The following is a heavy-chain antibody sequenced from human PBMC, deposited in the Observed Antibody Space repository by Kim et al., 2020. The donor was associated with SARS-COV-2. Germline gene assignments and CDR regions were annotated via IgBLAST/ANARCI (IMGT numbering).Heavy chain of an antibody. Sequence: GGSLRLSCAASGFTFSSYGMHWVRQAPGKGLEWVAVISYDGSNKYYADSVKGRFTISRDNSKNTLYLQMNSLRAEDTAVYYCAKGALYDILTGLKRAVDRYFDLWGRGTLVTVSS. CDR2: ISYDGSNK. CDR1: GFTFSSYG. V-gene: IGHV3-30*18. D-gene: IGHD3-9*01. J-gene: IGHJ2*01. CDR3: AKGALYDILTGLKRAVDRYFDL.